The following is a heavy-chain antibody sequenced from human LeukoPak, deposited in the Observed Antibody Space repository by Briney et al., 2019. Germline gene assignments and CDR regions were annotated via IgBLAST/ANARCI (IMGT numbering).Heavy chain of an antibody. D-gene: IGHD1-1*01. CDR1: GFTFSNYW. V-gene: IGHV3-74*01. CDR2: ISSYGTTT. J-gene: IGHJ3*02. CDR3: ARATIGTMSAAFDM. Sequence: GGSLRLSCAASGFTFSNYWMHWVRQAPGKGLVCVSCISSYGTTTSYADSVKGRFTISRDNAKNTLYLQMSSLSAEETAVYYCARATIGTMSAAFDMWGQGTMVTASS.